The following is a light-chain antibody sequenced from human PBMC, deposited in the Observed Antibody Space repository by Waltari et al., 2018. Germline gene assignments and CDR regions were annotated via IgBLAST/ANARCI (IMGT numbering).Light chain of an antibody. CDR2: DVN. CDR1: SSDVGGYNY. CDR3: CSYAGSYTYVV. Sequence: QSALTQPRSVSGSPGQSVTISCTGTSSDVGGYNYVSWYQQHPGKAPKLMMYDVNKRPSGVPGRFSGSKSGNTASLTISGLQAEDEADYHCCSYAGSYTYVVFGGGTKLTVL. J-gene: IGLJ2*01. V-gene: IGLV2-11*01.